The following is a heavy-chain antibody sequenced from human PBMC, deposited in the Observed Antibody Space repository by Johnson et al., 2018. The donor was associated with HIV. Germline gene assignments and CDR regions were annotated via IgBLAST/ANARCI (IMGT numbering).Heavy chain of an antibody. D-gene: IGHD4-17*01. V-gene: IGHV3-30-3*01. CDR1: GFTFRSYA. CDR2: ISYDGNIK. CDR3: ARAMYADDYGDYLFLAPRLDAFDI. J-gene: IGHJ3*02. Sequence: QVQLVESGGGVVQPGRSLRLSCAASGFTFRSYAMHWVRQAPGKGLEWVAVISYDGNIKFYADYVKGRFSISRDNSKNTLFLDMNSLRAEDTAVYYCARAMYADDYGDYLFLAPRLDAFDIWGPVTIVTVSS.